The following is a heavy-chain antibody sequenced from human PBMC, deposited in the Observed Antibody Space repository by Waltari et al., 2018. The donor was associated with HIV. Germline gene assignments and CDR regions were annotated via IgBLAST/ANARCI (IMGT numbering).Heavy chain of an antibody. D-gene: IGHD2-15*01. J-gene: IGHJ5*01. V-gene: IGHV2-70*17. Sequence: QVTLRESGPALVEPTPTLTLTCTFSGFSLTSNVMSVSWIRQPPGKALEWLSRIDWVGDRLSSPSLKTRVAISKDTSKNQVVLTRTNADPLDSGIYYCARVLRTTVGVWVFDSWGQGTQVTVSS. CDR3: ARVLRTTVGVWVFDS. CDR2: IDWVGDR. CDR1: GFSLTSNVMS.